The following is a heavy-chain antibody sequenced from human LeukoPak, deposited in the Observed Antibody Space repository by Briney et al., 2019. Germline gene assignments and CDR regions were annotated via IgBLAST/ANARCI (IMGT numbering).Heavy chain of an antibody. CDR1: GGTFSSYA. V-gene: IGHV1-69*05. J-gene: IGHJ4*02. CDR3: ARDGVGRDGYNSYYFDY. D-gene: IGHD5-24*01. CDR2: IIPIFGTA. Sequence: SVKVSCKASGGTFSSYAISWVRQAPGQGLEWMGRIIPIFGTANYAQKFQGRVTITTDESTSTAYMELGSLRSEDTAVYYCARDGVGRDGYNSYYFDYWGQGTLVTVSS.